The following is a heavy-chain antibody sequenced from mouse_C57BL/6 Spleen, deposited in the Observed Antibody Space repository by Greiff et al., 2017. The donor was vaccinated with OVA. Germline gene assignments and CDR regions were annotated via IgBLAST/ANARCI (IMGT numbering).Heavy chain of an antibody. CDR2: IDPSDSET. J-gene: IGHJ3*01. D-gene: IGHD2-5*01. V-gene: IGHV1-52*01. Sequence: QVQLQQPGAELVRPGSSVKLSCKASGYTFTSYWMHWVKQRPIQGLEWIGNIDPSDSETHYNQKFKDKATLTVDKSSSTAYMQLSSLTSEDSAVYYCARSHYSNSFAYWGQGTLVTVSA. CDR3: ARSHYSNSFAY. CDR1: GYTFTSYW.